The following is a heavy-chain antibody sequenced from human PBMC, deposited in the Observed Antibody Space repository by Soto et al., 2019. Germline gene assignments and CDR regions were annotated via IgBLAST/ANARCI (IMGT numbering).Heavy chain of an antibody. V-gene: IGHV1-46*01. D-gene: IGHD4-17*01. J-gene: IGHJ3*02. Sequence: QVQLVQSGAEVKKPGASVKVSCKASGYTFPSYYMHWVRQAPGQGLEWMGLINPSGGNTSYAQKLPGRVTMSTDPSTSTVYVERSILRSEDTAGECCWTSVAATARASDICGQGTMIPVSS. CDR2: INPSGGNT. CDR1: GYTFPSYY. CDR3: WTSVAATARASDI.